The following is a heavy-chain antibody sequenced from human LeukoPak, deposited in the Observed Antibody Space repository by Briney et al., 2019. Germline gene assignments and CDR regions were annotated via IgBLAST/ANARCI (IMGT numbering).Heavy chain of an antibody. CDR3: ARSYDSRGYYYYGMDV. CDR1: GGSISTYY. CDR2: IYYSGST. V-gene: IGHV4-59*01. D-gene: IGHD3-22*01. Sequence: PSETPSLTCTVSGGSISTYYWSWIRQPPGKGLEWIGYIYYSGSTNYNPSLKSRVTISLDTSKNQFSLRLSSVTAADTAVYYCARSYDSRGYYYYGMDVWGQGTTVTVSS. J-gene: IGHJ6*02.